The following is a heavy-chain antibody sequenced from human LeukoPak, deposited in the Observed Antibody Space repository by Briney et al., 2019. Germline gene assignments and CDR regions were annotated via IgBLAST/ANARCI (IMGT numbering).Heavy chain of an antibody. Sequence: GRSLRLSCAASGFTFSSYAMHWVRQAPGKGLEWVAVISYDGSNKYYADSVKGRFTISRDNSKNMLYLQMNSPRAEDTAVYYCAKSMAGYCDSTIDNWGQGTLVTVSS. D-gene: IGHD2-2*01. CDR1: GFTFSSYA. V-gene: IGHV3-30*04. CDR3: AKSMAGYCDSTIDN. J-gene: IGHJ4*02. CDR2: ISYDGSNK.